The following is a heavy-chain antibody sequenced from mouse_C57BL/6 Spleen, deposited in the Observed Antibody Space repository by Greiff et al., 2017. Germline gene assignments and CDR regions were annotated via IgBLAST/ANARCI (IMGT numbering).Heavy chain of an antibody. D-gene: IGHD1-1*01. CDR1: GFNIKDDY. J-gene: IGHJ3*01. V-gene: IGHV14-4*01. Sequence: EVQLQQSGAELVRPGASVKLSCTASGFNIKDDYMHWVKQRPEQGLEWIGWIDPENGDTEYATKFQGKATITADTSSNTAYLQLSSLTSEDPAVYYCTTSYYYGSSPRFAYWGQGTLVTVSA. CDR2: IDPENGDT. CDR3: TTSYYYGSSPRFAY.